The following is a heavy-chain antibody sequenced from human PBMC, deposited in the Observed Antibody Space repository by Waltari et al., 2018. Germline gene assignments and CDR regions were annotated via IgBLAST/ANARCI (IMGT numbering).Heavy chain of an antibody. D-gene: IGHD1-26*01. CDR3: ARASDGSYPFDT. CDR1: GGSVNSGGYY. J-gene: IGHJ4*02. CDR2: IYYRGNT. Sequence: QVQLQESGPTLVKSSQTLSLTCSVSGGSVNSGGYYWSWVRQRPGRGLEWIGHIYYRGNTIYNPSLESRLTISVDTSKNEFSLRLSSLTAADTAVYYCARASDGSYPFDTWGQGTLVTVSS. V-gene: IGHV4-31*03.